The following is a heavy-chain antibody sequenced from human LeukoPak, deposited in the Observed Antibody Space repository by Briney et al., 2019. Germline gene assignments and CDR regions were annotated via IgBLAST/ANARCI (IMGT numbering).Heavy chain of an antibody. D-gene: IGHD3-22*01. CDR3: ASAREYYDSSGYYYFPPDY. CDR2: ISGSGGST. J-gene: IGHJ4*02. V-gene: IGHV3-23*01. CDR1: GFTFSSYA. Sequence: GGSLRLSCAASGFTFSSYAMSWVRQAPGKGLEGVSAISGSGGSTYYADSVKGRFTISRDNSKNTLYLQMNSLRAEDTAVYYCASAREYYDSSGYYYFPPDYWGQGTLVTVSS.